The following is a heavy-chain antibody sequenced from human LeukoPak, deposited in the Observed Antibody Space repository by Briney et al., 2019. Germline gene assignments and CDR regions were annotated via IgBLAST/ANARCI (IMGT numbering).Heavy chain of an antibody. CDR2: ISSSGSNI. V-gene: IGHV3-48*03. CDR1: GFTFSSYE. Sequence: GGSLRLSCAASGFTFSSYEMNWVRQAPGKWLEWVSYISSSGSNIYYADSVKGRFTISRDNAKNSLYPQMNSLRAEDTAVYYCARLPRIARWFDPWGQGTLVTVSS. CDR3: ARLPRIARWFDP. D-gene: IGHD2/OR15-2a*01. J-gene: IGHJ5*02.